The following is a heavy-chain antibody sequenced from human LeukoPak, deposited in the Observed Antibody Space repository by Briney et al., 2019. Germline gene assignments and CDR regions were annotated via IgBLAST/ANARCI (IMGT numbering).Heavy chain of an antibody. Sequence: PGGSLRLSCAASGFTFSSYAMSWVRQAPGKGPEWVSAISGSGGSTYYADSVKGRFTISRDNSKNTLYLQMNSLRAEDTAVYYCAKDRITMIVVALYYFDYWGQGTLVTVSS. V-gene: IGHV3-23*01. D-gene: IGHD3-22*01. J-gene: IGHJ4*02. CDR2: ISGSGGST. CDR3: AKDRITMIVVALYYFDY. CDR1: GFTFSSYA.